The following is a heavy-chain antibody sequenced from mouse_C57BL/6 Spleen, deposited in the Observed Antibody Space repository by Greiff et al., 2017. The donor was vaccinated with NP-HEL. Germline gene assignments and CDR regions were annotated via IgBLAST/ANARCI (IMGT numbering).Heavy chain of an antibody. V-gene: IGHV1-26*01. Sequence: VQLQQSGPELVKPGASVKISCKASGYTFTDYYMNWVKQSHGKSLEWIGDINPNNGGTSYNQKFKGKATLTVDKSSSTAYMELRSLTSEDSAVYYCARRSYWDWFAYWGQGTLVTVST. D-gene: IGHD4-1*01. J-gene: IGHJ3*01. CDR3: ARRSYWDWFAY. CDR2: INPNNGGT. CDR1: GYTFTDYY.